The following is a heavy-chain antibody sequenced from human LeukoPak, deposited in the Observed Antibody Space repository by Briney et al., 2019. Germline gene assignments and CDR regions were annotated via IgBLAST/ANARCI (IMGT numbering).Heavy chain of an antibody. V-gene: IGHV3-53*01. CDR1: GFTVSSNY. CDR2: IYSGGST. CDR3: ARDQLDY. Sequence: GGSLRLSCAASGFTVSSNYMSWVRQAPGKGLEWVSVIYSGGSTYYADSVKGRFTTSRDNSKNTLCLQMNSLRAEDTAVYYCARDQLDYWGQGTLVTVSS. J-gene: IGHJ4*02.